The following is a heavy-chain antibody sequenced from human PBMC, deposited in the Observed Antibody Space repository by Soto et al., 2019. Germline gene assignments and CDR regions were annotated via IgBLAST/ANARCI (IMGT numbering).Heavy chain of an antibody. CDR3: ARGLVESSGRWD. Sequence: QVQLVESGGGAVQPGRSLRLSCAASGFTFSNYGIHWVRQAPGKGLEWVAVIWYDGSKKYYADSVKGRFTISRDNSKNTLYLQLNSLRVEDTGVYYCARGLVESSGRWDWGQGTLVTVSS. J-gene: IGHJ4*02. CDR1: GFTFSNYG. CDR2: IWYDGSKK. D-gene: IGHD3-22*01. V-gene: IGHV3-33*01.